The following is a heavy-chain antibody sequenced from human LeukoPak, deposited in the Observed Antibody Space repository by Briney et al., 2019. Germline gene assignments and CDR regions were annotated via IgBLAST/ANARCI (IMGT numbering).Heavy chain of an antibody. V-gene: IGHV4-34*01. CDR3: AGGVGTHDY. D-gene: IGHD3-10*01. CDR1: GGSFSGYY. CDR2: INHSGST. J-gene: IGHJ4*02. Sequence: SETLSLTCAVCGGSFSGYYWSWIRQPPGKGLEWIGEINHSGSTNYNPSLKSRVTISVDTSKNQFSLKLSSVTAADTAVYYCAGGVGTHDYWGQGTLVTVSS.